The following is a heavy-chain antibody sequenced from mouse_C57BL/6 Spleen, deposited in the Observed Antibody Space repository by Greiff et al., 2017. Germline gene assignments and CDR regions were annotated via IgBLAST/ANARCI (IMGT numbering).Heavy chain of an antibody. Sequence: QVQLQQSGPELVKPGASVKISCKASGYAFSSSWMNWVKQRPGKGLEWIGRIYPGDGDTNYNGKFKGKATLTADKSSSTAYMQLSSLTSEDSAVXFCAKAGTASYYFDYWGQGTTLTVSS. D-gene: IGHD1-2*01. J-gene: IGHJ2*01. CDR3: AKAGTASYYFDY. CDR2: IYPGDGDT. CDR1: GYAFSSSW. V-gene: IGHV1-82*01.